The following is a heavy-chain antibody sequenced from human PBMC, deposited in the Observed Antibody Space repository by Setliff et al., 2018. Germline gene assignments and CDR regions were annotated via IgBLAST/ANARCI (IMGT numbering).Heavy chain of an antibody. CDR2: IIPILGIA. D-gene: IGHD2-15*01. Sequence: SVKVSCKASGGTFSSYAISWVRQAPGQGLEWMGGIIPILGIANYAQKFQGRVTITADKSTSTAYMELSSLRSEDTAVYYCARGGRDIVVVAAANYYYYMDVWGKGTTVTVSS. CDR3: ARGGRDIVVVAAANYYYYMDV. V-gene: IGHV1-69*10. CDR1: GGTFSSYA. J-gene: IGHJ6*03.